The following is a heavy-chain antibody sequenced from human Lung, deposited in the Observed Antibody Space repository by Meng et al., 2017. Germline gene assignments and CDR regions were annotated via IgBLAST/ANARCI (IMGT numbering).Heavy chain of an antibody. CDR3: ARGQKGDFDL. CDR2: IYNCGST. V-gene: IGHV4-30-4*01. Sequence: QEQLPESGPGLVNPSQTLDVTCTVSGGSIWCSYYYQSWMRQLPGKGLEWRGHIYNCGSTYYNPALKRRINISVDTSKNQFSLKLSSVTAADTAVYYCARGQKGDFDLWGRGTLVTVSS. CDR1: GGSIWCSYYY. J-gene: IGHJ2*01.